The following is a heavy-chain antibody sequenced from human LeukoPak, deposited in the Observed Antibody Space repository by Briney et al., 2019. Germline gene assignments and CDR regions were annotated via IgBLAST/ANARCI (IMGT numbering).Heavy chain of an antibody. V-gene: IGHV4-59*01. CDR2: IYYSGST. J-gene: IGHJ5*02. Sequence: PSETLSLTCTVSGGSISSYYWSWIRQPPGKGLEWIGYIYYSGSTNYNPSLKSRVTISVDTSKNQFSLKLSSVTAADTAVYYCARESYDFWSGYFGGRGWFDPWGQGTLVTVSS. CDR3: ARESYDFWSGYFGGRGWFDP. D-gene: IGHD3-3*01. CDR1: GGSISSYY.